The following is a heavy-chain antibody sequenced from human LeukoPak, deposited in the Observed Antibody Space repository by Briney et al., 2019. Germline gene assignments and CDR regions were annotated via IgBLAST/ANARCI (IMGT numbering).Heavy chain of an antibody. CDR2: IYTSGST. V-gene: IGHV4-4*09. Sequence: SETLSLTCTVSGGSISSYYWSWIRQPPGKGLEWIGYIYTSGSTNYNPSLKSRVTISLDTSKNQFSLNLSSVTAADTAVYYRARHVSPGATIHWFDPWGQGTLVTVSS. D-gene: IGHD1-26*01. J-gene: IGHJ5*02. CDR1: GGSISSYY. CDR3: ARHVSPGATIHWFDP.